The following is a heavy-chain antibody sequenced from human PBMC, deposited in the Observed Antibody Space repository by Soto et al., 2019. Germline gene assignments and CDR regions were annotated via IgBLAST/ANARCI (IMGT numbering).Heavy chain of an antibody. CDR3: ASYDYYYYYMDV. CDR2: IYSGGST. Sequence: GGSLRLSCAASGLTVSSNYMGWVRQAPGKGLEWVSVIYSGGSTYYADSVKGRFTISRHNSKNTLYLQMNSPRAEDTAVYYCASYDYYYYYMDVWGKGTTVTVAS. D-gene: IGHD3-3*01. V-gene: IGHV3-53*04. J-gene: IGHJ6*03. CDR1: GLTVSSNY.